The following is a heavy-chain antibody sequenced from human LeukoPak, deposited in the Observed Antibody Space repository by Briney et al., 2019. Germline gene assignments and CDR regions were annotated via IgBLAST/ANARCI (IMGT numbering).Heavy chain of an antibody. V-gene: IGHV1-2*02. Sequence: ASVKVSCKASGYTFTGYYVHWVRQAPGQGLEWMGWINPNSGGTNYAQKFQGRVTMTRDTSISTAYMELSRLRSDDTAVYYCAILNSSSRPFDYWGQGTLVTVSS. CDR2: INPNSGGT. CDR1: GYTFTGYY. CDR3: AILNSSSRPFDY. D-gene: IGHD6-13*01. J-gene: IGHJ4*02.